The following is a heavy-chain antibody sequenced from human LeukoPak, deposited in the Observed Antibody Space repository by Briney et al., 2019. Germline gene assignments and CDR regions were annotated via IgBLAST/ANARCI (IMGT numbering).Heavy chain of an antibody. J-gene: IGHJ2*01. V-gene: IGHV1-18*01. CDR3: ARFSRAADPPFDL. Sequence: ASVTVSFTGSGYTFTIYGISWVRQAPGQGREGMRWISSYNVNTHYSQNLQARVTMTTDTSTIPAYMELRSLRSDDTAVYYCARFSRAADPPFDLWGRGTLVTVSS. CDR1: GYTFTIYG. D-gene: IGHD6-13*01. CDR2: ISSYNVNT.